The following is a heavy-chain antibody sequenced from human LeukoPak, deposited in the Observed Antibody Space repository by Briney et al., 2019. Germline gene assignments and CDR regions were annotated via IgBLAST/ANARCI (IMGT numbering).Heavy chain of an antibody. CDR1: GFTFSSYA. Sequence: GRSLRLSRAASGFTFSSYAMHWVRQAPGKGLEWVAVISYDGSNKYYADSVKGRFTISRDNSKNTLYLQMNSLRAEDTAVYYCARDWGEYDFWSGYFYYGMDVWGQGTTVTVSS. D-gene: IGHD3-3*01. CDR3: ARDWGEYDFWSGYFYYGMDV. CDR2: ISYDGSNK. J-gene: IGHJ6*02. V-gene: IGHV3-30-3*01.